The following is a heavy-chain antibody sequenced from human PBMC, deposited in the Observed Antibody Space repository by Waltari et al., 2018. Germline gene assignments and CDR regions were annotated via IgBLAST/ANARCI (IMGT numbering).Heavy chain of an antibody. CDR2: LDPEDGET. D-gene: IGHD6-19*01. CDR1: GYTLTELY. Sequence: QVQLVQSGAEVKKPGASVKVSCKASGYTLTELYMHWVRQAPGKGLEWMGGLDPEDGETIYAQKFQGRVTMTEDTSTDTAYMELSSLRSEDTAVYYCATDRETSQGSGLRIFDYWGQGTLVTVSS. CDR3: ATDRETSQGSGLRIFDY. V-gene: IGHV1-24*01. J-gene: IGHJ4*02.